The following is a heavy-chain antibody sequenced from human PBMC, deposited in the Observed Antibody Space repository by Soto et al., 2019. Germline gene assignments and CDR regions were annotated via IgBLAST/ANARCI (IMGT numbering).Heavy chain of an antibody. CDR2: TTGSGGTA. Sequence: EVQLLESGGGLVQPGGSLRLSCAASILSFDIYAMSWVRQASGKGLEWVSATTGSGGTAYYAGSVKGRFTISRDNSKNTLYLQMDSLRAEDTAVYYCAKHSGYDHYYGMDVWGQGTTVTVSS. J-gene: IGHJ6*02. V-gene: IGHV3-23*01. CDR1: ILSFDIYA. D-gene: IGHD5-12*01. CDR3: AKHSGYDHYYGMDV.